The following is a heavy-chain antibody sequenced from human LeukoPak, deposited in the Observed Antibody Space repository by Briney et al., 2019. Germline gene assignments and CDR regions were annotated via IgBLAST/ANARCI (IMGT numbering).Heavy chain of an antibody. CDR1: GFTFSTYA. Sequence: GGSLRLSCDASGFTFSTYAMSWVRQAPGEGLEWVSGLSGSGGSAWYADSVKGRFTISRDNSKNTVYLHMNSLRAEDTAVYYCAKFEGLCGSANTCYHFDCWGQGTLVTVSS. CDR2: LSGSGGSA. J-gene: IGHJ4*02. CDR3: AKFEGLCGSANTCYHFDC. V-gene: IGHV3-23*01. D-gene: IGHD2-2*01.